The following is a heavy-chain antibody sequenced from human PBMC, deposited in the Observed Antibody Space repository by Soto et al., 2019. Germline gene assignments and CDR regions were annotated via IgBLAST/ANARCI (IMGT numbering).Heavy chain of an antibody. V-gene: IGHV3-21*01. J-gene: IGHJ4*02. CDR1: GFTFSSYS. CDR2: ISSSSSYI. CDR3: ARDTIYDYGSGSYYPFDY. D-gene: IGHD3-10*01. Sequence: EVQLVESGGGLVKPGGSLRLSCAASGFTFSSYSMNWVRQAPGKGLEWVSSISSSSSYIYYADSVKGRFTISRDNAKNSLYLQMNSLRAEDTAVYYRARDTIYDYGSGSYYPFDYWGQGTLVTVSS.